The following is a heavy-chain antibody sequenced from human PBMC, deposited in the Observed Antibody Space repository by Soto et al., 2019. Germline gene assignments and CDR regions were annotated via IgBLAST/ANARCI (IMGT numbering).Heavy chain of an antibody. J-gene: IGHJ5*01. CDR3: GRVVEGATRHTDLDS. V-gene: IGHV4-39*01. CDR1: GVSIHNSHSF. D-gene: IGHD2-21*01. CDR2: VYYSGGA. Sequence: LSLTCTVSGVSIHNSHSFWGWIRQPPGKGLEFIGTVYYSGGAHYNSSLKSRVTISVDTANNQVSLRMRSLTAADTAVYYCGRVVEGATRHTDLDSWGQGTLVTVS.